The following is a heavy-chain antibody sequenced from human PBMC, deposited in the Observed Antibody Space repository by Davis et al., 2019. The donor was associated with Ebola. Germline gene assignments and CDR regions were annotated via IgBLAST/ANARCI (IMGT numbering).Heavy chain of an antibody. CDR2: ITNGGSTN. D-gene: IGHD3-10*01. V-gene: IGHV3-48*02. CDR3: ARGRQYYYGSGSKSFDY. Sequence: GGSLRLSCAASGFTFSSYGMHWVRQAPGKGLEWLSYITNGGSTNSYADSVKGRFTVSRDNAKNSLFLQMNSLRDEDTAVYYCARGRQYYYGSGSKSFDYWGQGTLVTVSS. CDR1: GFTFSSYG. J-gene: IGHJ4*02.